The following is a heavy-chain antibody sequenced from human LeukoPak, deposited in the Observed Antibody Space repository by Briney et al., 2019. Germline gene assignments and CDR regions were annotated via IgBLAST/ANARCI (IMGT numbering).Heavy chain of an antibody. V-gene: IGHV3-23*01. CDR2: ISGSGGST. D-gene: IGHD1-26*01. CDR1: GFTFSSYA. Sequence: GGSLRLSCAASGFTFSSYAMSWVRQAPGKGLEWVSAISGSGGSTYYADSVKDRFTISRDNSKHTLYLQMNSLRAEDTAVYYCARELYSGSYSVGAFDIWGQGTMVTVSS. J-gene: IGHJ3*02. CDR3: ARELYSGSYSVGAFDI.